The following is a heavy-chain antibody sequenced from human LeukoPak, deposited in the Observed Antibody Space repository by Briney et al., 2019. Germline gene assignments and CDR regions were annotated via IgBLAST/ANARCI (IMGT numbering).Heavy chain of an antibody. CDR1: GFTFSSYS. CDR3: AKDAAAGYYYDSSGYYMLYYYYYYMDV. Sequence: GGSLRLSCAASGFTFSSYSMNWVRQAPGKGLEWVSAISGSGGSTYYADSVKGRFTISRDNSKNTLYLQMNSLRAEDTAVYYCAKDAAAGYYYDSSGYYMLYYYYYYMDVWGKGTTVTVSS. J-gene: IGHJ6*03. D-gene: IGHD3-22*01. V-gene: IGHV3-23*01. CDR2: ISGSGGST.